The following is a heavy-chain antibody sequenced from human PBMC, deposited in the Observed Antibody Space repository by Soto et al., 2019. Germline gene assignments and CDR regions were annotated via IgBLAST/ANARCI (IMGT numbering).Heavy chain of an antibody. CDR3: VGGGLSYFDH. CDR2: ITGGGAT. D-gene: IGHD3-16*01. V-gene: IGHV3-48*03. CDR1: GFPFNNFE. Sequence: GGSLRLSCVASGFPFNNFEMNWIRQAPGKGLEWISYITGGGATYYADSVKGRFTISRDNAKNSLFLQRNSVGVGDTAVSYCVGGGLSYFDHRGRGALVTVSS. J-gene: IGHJ4*02.